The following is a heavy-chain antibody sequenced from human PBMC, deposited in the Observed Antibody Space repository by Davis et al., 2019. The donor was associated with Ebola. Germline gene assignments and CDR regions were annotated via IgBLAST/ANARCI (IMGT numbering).Heavy chain of an antibody. J-gene: IGHJ4*02. D-gene: IGHD6-19*01. CDR2: IYDQSS. Sequence: PGGSLRLSCEASGFTFSRYGMHWVRQAPGKGLKWVSVIYDQSSAYADAVRGRFIISRDKSNNTLYLQMNSLRVDDTAVYYCATTQWLREFDNWGQGTLVTVSS. V-gene: IGHV3-NL1*01. CDR3: ATTQWLREFDN. CDR1: GFTFSRYG.